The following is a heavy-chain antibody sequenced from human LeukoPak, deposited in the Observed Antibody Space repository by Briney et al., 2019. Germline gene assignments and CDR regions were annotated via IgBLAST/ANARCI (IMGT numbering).Heavy chain of an antibody. CDR3: AREETMGY. J-gene: IGHJ4*02. V-gene: IGHV3-74*01. Sequence: GGSLRLSCVASGFPFSSYWMTWVRQAPGKGLVWVSRINRDGSNTDYADSVKGRFTISRDNAKNTLYLQMNSLSAEDTAVYYCAREETMGYWGQGTLVTVSS. CDR1: GFPFSSYW. CDR2: INRDGSNT. D-gene: IGHD3-10*01.